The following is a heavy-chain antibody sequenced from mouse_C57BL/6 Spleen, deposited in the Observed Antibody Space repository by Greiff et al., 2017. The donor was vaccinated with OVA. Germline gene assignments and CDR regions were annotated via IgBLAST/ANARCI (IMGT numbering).Heavy chain of an antibody. J-gene: IGHJ3*01. CDR1: GFTFTDYY. CDR3: ARSTTGGAWFAY. Sequence: EVQLQESGGGLVQPGGSLSLSCAASGFTFTDYYMSWVRQPPGKALEWLGFIRNKANGYTTEYSASVQGRFTISRDNSQSILYLQMNALRAEDSATYYWARSTTGGAWFAYWGQGTLVTVSA. CDR2: IRNKANGYTT. D-gene: IGHD1-1*01. V-gene: IGHV7-3*01.